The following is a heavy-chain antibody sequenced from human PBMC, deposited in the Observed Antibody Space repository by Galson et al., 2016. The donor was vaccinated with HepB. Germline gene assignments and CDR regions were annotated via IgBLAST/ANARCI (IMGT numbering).Heavy chain of an antibody. J-gene: IGHJ4*02. CDR3: ARFFYDTSGYRKLDY. V-gene: IGHV3-21*01. Sequence: SLRLSCAASGFRFSDYTISWVRQAPGKGLEWVASITDSGSNIYYADSMKGRFTISRDNAKTSLYLQMNSLRAEDTAVYFCARFFYDTSGYRKLDYWGQGALVTVSA. CDR2: ITDSGSNI. CDR1: GFRFSDYT. D-gene: IGHD3-22*01.